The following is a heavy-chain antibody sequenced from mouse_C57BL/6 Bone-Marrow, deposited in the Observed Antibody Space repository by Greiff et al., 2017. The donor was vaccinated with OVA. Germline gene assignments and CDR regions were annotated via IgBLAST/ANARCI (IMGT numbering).Heavy chain of an antibody. V-gene: IGHV1-39*01. CDR2: INPNYGTT. Sequence: VQLQQSGPELVKPGASVQISCKASGYSFTDYNMNWVKQSNGKSLEWIGVINPNYGTTSYNQKFKGKATLTADQSSSTAYMQLNSLTSEDSAVYYCATWATLITTFPWYFDVWGTGTTVTVSA. CDR3: ATWATLITTFPWYFDV. D-gene: IGHD1-1*01. J-gene: IGHJ1*03. CDR1: GYSFTDYN.